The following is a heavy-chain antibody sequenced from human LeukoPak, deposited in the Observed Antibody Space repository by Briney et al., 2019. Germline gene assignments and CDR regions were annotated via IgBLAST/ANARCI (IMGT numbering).Heavy chain of an antibody. CDR3: AREPQEGFDY. CDR2: ISGSSRAI. CDR1: GFTVSSRY. V-gene: IGHV3-48*01. Sequence: PGGSLRLSCAASGFTVSSRYMSWVRQAPGKGLEWISYISGSSRAIYYADSVKGRFTISRDNAKNSLYLQMNNLRAEDTAVYYCAREPQEGFDYWGQGTLVTISS. J-gene: IGHJ4*02.